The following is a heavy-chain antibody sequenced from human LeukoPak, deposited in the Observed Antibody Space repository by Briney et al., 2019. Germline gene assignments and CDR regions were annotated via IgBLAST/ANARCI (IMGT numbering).Heavy chain of an antibody. CDR2: ISSSSSYI. Sequence: GGSLRLSCAASGFTFSSYSMNWVRQAPGKGLEWVSSISSSSSYIYYADSVKGRFTISRDNAKNSLYLQMNSLRAEDTAVYYCAKESDFWSGSDAFDIWGQGTMVTVSS. J-gene: IGHJ3*02. V-gene: IGHV3-21*01. D-gene: IGHD3-3*01. CDR1: GFTFSSYS. CDR3: AKESDFWSGSDAFDI.